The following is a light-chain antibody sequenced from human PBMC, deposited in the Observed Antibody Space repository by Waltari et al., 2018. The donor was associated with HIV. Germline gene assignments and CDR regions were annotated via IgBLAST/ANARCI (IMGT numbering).Light chain of an antibody. J-gene: IGLJ2*01. CDR2: TNI. V-gene: IGLV1-44*01. CDR3: SSWDDSLFGVA. Sequence: QSVLTQPPSASGTPGQTVTISCSGSDSNLGTNTVNWYQQLPERAPKLLIYTNIQRPSGVPARCSGSKSGTSASLAISGLQSEDEAIYYCSSWDDSLFGVAFGGGTKVTVL. CDR1: DSNLGTNT.